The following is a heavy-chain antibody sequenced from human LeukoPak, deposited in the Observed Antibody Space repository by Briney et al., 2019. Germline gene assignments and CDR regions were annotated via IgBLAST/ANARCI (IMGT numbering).Heavy chain of an antibody. CDR2: IYYSGST. CDR3: AREIWGLNYFDY. D-gene: IGHD7-27*01. V-gene: IGHV4-61*05. CDR1: GGSISNSGYY. Sequence: SETLSLTCTVSGGSISNSGYYWGWLRQPPGKGLEWIGYIYYSGSTNYNPSLKSRVTISVDMSKNQFSLKLSSVTAADTAVYYCAREIWGLNYFDYWGQGTLVTVSS. J-gene: IGHJ4*02.